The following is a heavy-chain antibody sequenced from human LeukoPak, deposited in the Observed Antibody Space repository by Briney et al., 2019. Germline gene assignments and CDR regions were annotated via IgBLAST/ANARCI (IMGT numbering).Heavy chain of an antibody. V-gene: IGHV3-23*01. D-gene: IGHD3-9*01. Sequence: GGSLRFSCAPSGFTSSSYAMSWVRQAPGKGLECVSATSGSGGSTYYADSVKGRFTISRDNSKNTLYLQMNSLRAEDTAVYYYAAPDYDILTGYCVDFDYWGQGTLITVSS. CDR1: GFTSSSYA. CDR2: TSGSGGST. CDR3: AAPDYDILTGYCVDFDY. J-gene: IGHJ4*02.